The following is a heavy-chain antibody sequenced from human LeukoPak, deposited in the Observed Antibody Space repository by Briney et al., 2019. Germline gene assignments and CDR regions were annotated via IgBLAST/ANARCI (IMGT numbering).Heavy chain of an antibody. CDR3: ARDPRTTIFVVVTPFDY. D-gene: IGHD3-3*01. Sequence: ASVKVACKASGYTFTGYYMHWVREAPGQGVEWMGWINPNSGGTNYAQKFQGRVTMTRDTSISTAYMELSRLRSDDTAVYYCARDPRTTIFVVVTPFDYWGQGTLVTVSS. V-gene: IGHV1-2*02. J-gene: IGHJ4*02. CDR2: INPNSGGT. CDR1: GYTFTGYY.